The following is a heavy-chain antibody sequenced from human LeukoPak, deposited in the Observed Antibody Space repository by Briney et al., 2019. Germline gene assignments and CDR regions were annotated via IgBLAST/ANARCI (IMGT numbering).Heavy chain of an antibody. J-gene: IGHJ4*02. CDR1: GFTLDDYA. V-gene: IGHV3-9*01. CDR3: AKDSSGYCGSTSCYGAFDF. CDR2: ISWNSGSI. D-gene: IGHD2-2*01. Sequence: GRSLRLSCAASGFTLDDYAMHWVRQAPGKGLEWVSGISWNSGSINYADSVKGRFTISRDNAKNSLYLHMNGLRAEDTALYYCAKDSSGYCGSTSCYGAFDFWGQGTLVTVSS.